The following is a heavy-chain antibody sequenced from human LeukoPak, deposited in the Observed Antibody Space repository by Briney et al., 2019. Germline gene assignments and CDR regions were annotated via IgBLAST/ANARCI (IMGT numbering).Heavy chain of an antibody. V-gene: IGHV1-69*04. Sequence: SVKVSCKAPGGTFNTYAINWVRQAPGQGLEWLGRIIPVNGVVNYAQRFQGRVTISADKSTNTAYMELNSLTFEDTAMYYCARILYWGQGTPVTVSS. CDR2: IIPVNGVV. J-gene: IGHJ4*02. CDR1: GGTFNTYA. CDR3: ARILY.